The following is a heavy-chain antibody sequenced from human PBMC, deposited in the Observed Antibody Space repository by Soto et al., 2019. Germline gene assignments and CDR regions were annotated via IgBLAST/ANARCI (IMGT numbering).Heavy chain of an antibody. D-gene: IGHD2-2*01. CDR3: ARGNCSSTSCYAPLDYYYYGMDV. V-gene: IGHV1-69*13. CDR2: IIPIFGTA. CDR1: GGTFSSYA. J-gene: IGHJ6*02. Sequence: SVKVSCKASGGTFSSYAISWVRQAPGQGLEWMGGIIPIFGTANYAQKFQGRVTITADESTSTAYMELSSLRSEDTAVYYCARGNCSSTSCYAPLDYYYYGMDVWGQGNPGHRLL.